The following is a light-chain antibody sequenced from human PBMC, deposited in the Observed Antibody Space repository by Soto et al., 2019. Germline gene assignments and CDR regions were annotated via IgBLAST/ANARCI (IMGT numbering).Light chain of an antibody. J-gene: IGKJ5*01. Sequence: EIVLTQSPGTLSLSPGERATVSCRASQSVSSSYLAWYQQKPGQAPRLLIYGTSSRATGIPDRFSGSGSGTDFTLTISRLEPEDFAVYYCQQYITSPTFGQGTRLEIK. V-gene: IGKV3-20*01. CDR2: GTS. CDR1: QSVSSSY. CDR3: QQYITSPT.